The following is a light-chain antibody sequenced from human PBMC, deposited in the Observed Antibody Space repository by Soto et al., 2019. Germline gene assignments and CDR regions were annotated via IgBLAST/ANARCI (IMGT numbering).Light chain of an antibody. CDR1: QSVNSN. CDR3: QQHNHWPTT. Sequence: EVVMTQSPATLSVSPGERATLSCRASQSVNSNLAWYQQKPGQAPRLLIYGASTRATGIPARFSGSGSGTEVTLTISSLQSEDFAVYYCQQHNHWPTTFGQGTKVEIK. CDR2: GAS. V-gene: IGKV3-15*01. J-gene: IGKJ1*01.